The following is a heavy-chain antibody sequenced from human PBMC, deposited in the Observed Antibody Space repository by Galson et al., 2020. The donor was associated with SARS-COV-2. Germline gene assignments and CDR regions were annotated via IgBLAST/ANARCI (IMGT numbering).Heavy chain of an antibody. D-gene: IGHD6-19*01. CDR1: GYTFTAYY. CDR2: INPNSGGP. Sequence: ASETVSCKASGYTFTAYYMHWVRPAPSQGLEWVGCINPNSGGPIAAQKFQDRVTLTSDTSISTAYMELSGLRSDDTAVYFCARATVAAMDWFDPWGELILVTV. CDR3: ARATVAAMDWFDP. V-gene: IGHV1-2*02. J-gene: IGHJ5*02.